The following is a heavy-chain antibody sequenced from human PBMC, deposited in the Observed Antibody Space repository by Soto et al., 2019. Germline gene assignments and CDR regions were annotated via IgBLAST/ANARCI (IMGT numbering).Heavy chain of an antibody. CDR1: GYRFTSHW. CDR3: AKLSGYARDYYYGIDV. J-gene: IGHJ6*02. CDR2: IYPGDSDT. Sequence: GESLKISCKGSGYRFTSHWIGWVRQMPGKGLEWMGIIYPGDSDTRYSPSFQGQVSISVDKSISTAYLQWSSLKASDTAMYYCAKLSGYARDYYYGIDVWGQGTTVTVS. D-gene: IGHD5-12*01. V-gene: IGHV5-51*01.